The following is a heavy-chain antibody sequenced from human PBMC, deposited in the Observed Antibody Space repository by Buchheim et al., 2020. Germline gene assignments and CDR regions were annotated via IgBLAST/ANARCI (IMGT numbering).Heavy chain of an antibody. Sequence: QVQLVESGGGVVQPGKSLRLSCTASGFTFRDYGMNWVRQAPGKGLEWVASIRYDATNAYYADSVKGRFTVSRDNSKNTLFVQMNSLRAEDTAVYYCARDFCGGECYPKASYGFDFWGQGTT. D-gene: IGHD2-21*01. V-gene: IGHV3-30*02. J-gene: IGHJ6*02. CDR2: IRYDATNA. CDR1: GFTFRDYG. CDR3: ARDFCGGECYPKASYGFDF.